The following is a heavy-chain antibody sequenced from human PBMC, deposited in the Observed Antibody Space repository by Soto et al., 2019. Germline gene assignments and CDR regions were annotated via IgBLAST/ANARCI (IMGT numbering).Heavy chain of an antibody. V-gene: IGHV3-23*01. J-gene: IGHJ4*02. CDR2: MSGSSSTT. CDR3: AKNQERELPRVIDF. CDR1: GLTFSNYA. D-gene: IGHD1-7*01. Sequence: PGGSLRLSCATSGLTFSNYAMSWVRQAPGGGLEWVSSMSGSSSTTHYADSVRGRFTISRDRSKNTLYLQMSSLRAEVTALYYCAKNQERELPRVIDFWGQGTLVTVSS.